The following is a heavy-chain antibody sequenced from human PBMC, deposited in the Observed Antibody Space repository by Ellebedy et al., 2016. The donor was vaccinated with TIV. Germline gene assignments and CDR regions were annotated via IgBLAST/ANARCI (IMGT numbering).Heavy chain of an antibody. CDR1: GFTVSSKY. CDR3: ARGPYDSISYAMDV. CDR2: IFSGGST. J-gene: IGHJ6*02. D-gene: IGHD3-3*01. Sequence: GESLKISCAASGFTVSSKYMSWVRQAPGKGLEWVSVIFSGGSTYYADSVKGRFTISRDNSKNTLYLQMNSLRAEDTAVYYCARGPYDSISYAMDVWGQGTTVTVSS. V-gene: IGHV3-53*01.